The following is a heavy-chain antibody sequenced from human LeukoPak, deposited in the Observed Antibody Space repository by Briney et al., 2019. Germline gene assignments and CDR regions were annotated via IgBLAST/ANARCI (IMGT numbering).Heavy chain of an antibody. CDR1: GGSFSGYY. CDR2: INHSGST. Sequence: SETLSLTCAVYGGSFSGYYWSWIRQPPGKGLEWIGEINHSGSTNYNPSLKSRVTISVDTSDNQYSLKLSSVTAADTAVYYCARTHRRSGSYLVFDIWGQGTMVTVSS. CDR3: ARTHRRSGSYLVFDI. D-gene: IGHD1-26*01. V-gene: IGHV4-34*01. J-gene: IGHJ3*02.